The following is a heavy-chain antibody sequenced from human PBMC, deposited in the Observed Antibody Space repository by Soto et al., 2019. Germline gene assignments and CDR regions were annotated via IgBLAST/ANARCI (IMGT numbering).Heavy chain of an antibody. CDR2: VNSDGSAT. D-gene: IGHD3-3*01. Sequence: PGGSLRLSCAASGFTFRNYWLHWVRQVPGRGPVWLSGVNSDGSATFYADVVKGRFTISRDNTQNTLYLQMNSLRVDDTAVYYCGSLFEFWGQGTLVTVSS. CDR1: GFTFRNYW. CDR3: GSLFEF. V-gene: IGHV3-74*01. J-gene: IGHJ1*01.